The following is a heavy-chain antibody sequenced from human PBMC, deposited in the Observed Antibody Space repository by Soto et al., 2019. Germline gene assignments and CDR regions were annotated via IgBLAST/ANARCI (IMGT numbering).Heavy chain of an antibody. J-gene: IGHJ6*02. V-gene: IGHV1-69*06. CDR2: IIPIFGTA. CDR3: ARGTKMTADTAMDYYYGMDV. Sequence: QVQLVQSGAEVKKPGSSVKVSCKASGGTFSSYAISWVRQAPGQGLEWMGGIIPIFGTANYAQKFQGRVTITADKSTSTAYMELSSLRSEDTAVYYCARGTKMTADTAMDYYYGMDVWGQGTTVTVSS. D-gene: IGHD5-18*01. CDR1: GGTFSSYA.